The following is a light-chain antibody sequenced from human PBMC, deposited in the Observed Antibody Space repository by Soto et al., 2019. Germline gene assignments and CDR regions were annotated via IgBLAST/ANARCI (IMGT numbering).Light chain of an antibody. CDR1: SNDVGGYNY. J-gene: IGLJ1*01. CDR3: CSHAGTYIYV. V-gene: IGLV2-11*01. Sequence: QSVLTQPRSVSGSPGQSVTISCTGTSNDVGGYNYVSWYQQHPGKAPKLMIYDVSKRPSGVPDRFSGFKSGNTASLTISGLQAEDEADYSCCSHAGTYIYVFGTGTKVTV. CDR2: DVS.